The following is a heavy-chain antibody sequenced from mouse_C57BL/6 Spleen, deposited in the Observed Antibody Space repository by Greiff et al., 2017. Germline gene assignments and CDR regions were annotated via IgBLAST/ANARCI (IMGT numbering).Heavy chain of an antibody. CDR3: ARGGLQFAY. CDR2: IWSGGST. Sequence: VKLVESGPGLVQPSQSLSITCTVSGFSLTSYGVHWVRQSPGKGLEWLGVIWSGGSTDYNVAFISRLSISKDNSKSQVFFKMNSLQADDTAIYYCARGGLQFAYWGQGTLVTVSA. CDR1: GFSLTSYG. V-gene: IGHV2-2*01. D-gene: IGHD2-4*01. J-gene: IGHJ3*01.